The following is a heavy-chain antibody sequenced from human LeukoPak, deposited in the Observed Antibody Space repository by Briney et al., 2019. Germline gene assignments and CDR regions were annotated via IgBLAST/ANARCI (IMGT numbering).Heavy chain of an antibody. CDR1: GGSIGTYY. Sequence: SETLSLTCTVSGGSIGTYYWSWIRQSPGKGLEWIGSIYYSGSTYYNPSLKSRVTISVDTSKNQFSLKLSSVTAADTAVYYCARHGASLLDPWGQGTLVTVSS. CDR2: IYYSGST. J-gene: IGHJ5*02. CDR3: ARHGASLLDP. D-gene: IGHD3-10*01. V-gene: IGHV4-59*05.